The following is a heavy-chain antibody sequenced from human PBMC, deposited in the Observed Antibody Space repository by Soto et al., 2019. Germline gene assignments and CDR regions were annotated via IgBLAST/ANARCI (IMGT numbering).Heavy chain of an antibody. Sequence: SETLSLTCTVSGDSISSGEYYWSWIRQHPGKGLEWIGYIYYIGTTYYNPSLQSRVTISVDTSKNQFSLKLSSMTAADTAVYYCARESQPTVVIDSWGQGNRVTVSS. V-gene: IGHV4-31*03. CDR1: GDSISSGEYY. CDR3: ARESQPTVVIDS. D-gene: IGHD2-21*01. J-gene: IGHJ4*02. CDR2: IYYIGTT.